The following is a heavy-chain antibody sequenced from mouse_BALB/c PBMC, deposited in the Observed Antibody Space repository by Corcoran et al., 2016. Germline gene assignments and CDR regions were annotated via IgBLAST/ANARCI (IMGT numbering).Heavy chain of an antibody. CDR1: GFDFSRYW. V-gene: IGHV4-1*02. J-gene: IGHJ1*01. D-gene: IGHD2-3*01. CDR2: INPNSSTI. CDR3: ARPGDGYYLYFDV. Sequence: EVKLLESGGGLVQPGGSLKLSCAASGFDFSRYWMSWVRQAPGKGLEWIGEINPNSSTINYTPSLKDKFIISRYNPKNTLYLQMSKVRSEDTALDYCARPGDGYYLYFDVWGAGTTVTVSS.